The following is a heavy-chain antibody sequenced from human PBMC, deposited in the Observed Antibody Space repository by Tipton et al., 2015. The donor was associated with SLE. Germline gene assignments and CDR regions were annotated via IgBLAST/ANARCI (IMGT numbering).Heavy chain of an antibody. CDR1: GFTFSSYA. CDR2: ISGSGGST. D-gene: IGHD3-10*01. CDR3: AREVFGSGTYYNA. V-gene: IGHV3-23*01. J-gene: IGHJ5*02. Sequence: SLRLSCAASGFTFSSYAMSWVRQAPGKGLEWVSAISGSGGSTYYADSVKGRFTISRDNSRNTLYLQMSSLRAEDTAIYYCAREVFGSGTYYNAWGQGTLVTVSS.